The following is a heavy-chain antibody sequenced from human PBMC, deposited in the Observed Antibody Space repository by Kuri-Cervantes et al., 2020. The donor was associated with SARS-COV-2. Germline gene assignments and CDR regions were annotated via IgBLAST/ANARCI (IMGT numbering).Heavy chain of an antibody. CDR3: ARDTALITIFGVVIRGGMFDL. CDR1: GGTFSSYA. J-gene: IGHJ2*01. Sequence: SVNVSCKASGGTFSSYAISWVRQAPGQGLEWMGGIIPIFGTANYAQKFQGRVTITADESTSTAYMELRSLRSDDTAVYYCARDTALITIFGVVIRGGMFDLWGRGTLVTVSS. V-gene: IGHV1-69*13. CDR2: IIPIFGTA. D-gene: IGHD3-3*01.